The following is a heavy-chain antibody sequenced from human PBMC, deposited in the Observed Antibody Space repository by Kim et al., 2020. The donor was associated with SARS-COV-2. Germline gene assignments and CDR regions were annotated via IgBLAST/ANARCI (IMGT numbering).Heavy chain of an antibody. CDR2: IYHSGST. V-gene: IGHV4-4*02. D-gene: IGHD5-18*01. CDR1: GGSISSSNW. Sequence: SETLSLTCAVSGGSISSSNWWSWVRQPPGKGLEWIGVIYHSGSTNYNPSLKSRVTISVDKSKNQFSLQLSSVTAADTAVYYCARGLEYSYGFDYWGQGTLVTVSS. J-gene: IGHJ4*02. CDR3: ARGLEYSYGFDY.